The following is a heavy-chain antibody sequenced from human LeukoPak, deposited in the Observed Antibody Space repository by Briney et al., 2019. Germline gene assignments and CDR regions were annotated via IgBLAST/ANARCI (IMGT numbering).Heavy chain of an antibody. Sequence: SETLSLTCTVSGGSISSSSYYWGWIRQPPGKGLEWIGSIYYSGSTYYNPSLKSRVTISVDTSKNQFSLKLSSVTAADTAVYYCARGHSGYDYGGYDYWGQGTLVTVSS. V-gene: IGHV4-39*01. CDR3: ARGHSGYDYGGYDY. CDR1: GGSISSSSYY. CDR2: IYYSGST. D-gene: IGHD5-12*01. J-gene: IGHJ4*02.